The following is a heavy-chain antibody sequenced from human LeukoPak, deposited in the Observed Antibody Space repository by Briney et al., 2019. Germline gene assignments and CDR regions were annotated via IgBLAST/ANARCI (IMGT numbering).Heavy chain of an antibody. CDR2: ISSRSDTK. CDR1: GFTFSSYS. V-gene: IGHV3-48*02. Sequence: GGSLRLSCAASGFTFSSYSMNWVREAAGKGLEWVSYISSRSDTKYDADSVKGRFTTSRDNAKNSLYLQMNSLRDEDTAVYYCARRTPGDYYGMDVWGQGTTVTVSS. CDR3: ARRTPGDYYGMDV. J-gene: IGHJ6*02.